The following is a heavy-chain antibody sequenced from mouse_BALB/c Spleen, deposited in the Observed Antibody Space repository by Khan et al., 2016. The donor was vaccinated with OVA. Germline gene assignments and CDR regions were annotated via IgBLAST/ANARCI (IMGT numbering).Heavy chain of an antibody. CDR2: ITSGSSYT. CDR1: GFTFSSYT. V-gene: IGHV5-6-4*01. CDR3: TASY. J-gene: IGHJ3*01. Sequence: EVELVESGGDLVKPGGSLKLSCAASGFTFSSYTMSWVRQTPEKRLEWVATITSGSSYTYYPDSVKGRFTISRDNAKNTLYLQMSSLKSEDTAMYYCTASYWGQGTLVTVSA.